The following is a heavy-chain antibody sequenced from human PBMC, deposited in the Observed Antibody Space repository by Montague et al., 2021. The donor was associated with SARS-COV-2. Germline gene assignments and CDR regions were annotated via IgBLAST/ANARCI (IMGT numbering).Heavy chain of an antibody. J-gene: IGHJ5*02. CDR1: GDSTSCPNCY. CDR3: ARHRNYGDHSLDNWFHP. V-gene: IGHV4-39*01. Sequence: SETLSLTRTVSGDSTSCPNCYWGWIRQPPGKGLDWIGTIYNSGTTYYNPSLKSRLTISIDTSKNQFSLKLSSVTAADTAAYYCARHRNYGDHSLDNWFHPWGQGTLVTVSS. D-gene: IGHD4-17*01. CDR2: IYNSGTT.